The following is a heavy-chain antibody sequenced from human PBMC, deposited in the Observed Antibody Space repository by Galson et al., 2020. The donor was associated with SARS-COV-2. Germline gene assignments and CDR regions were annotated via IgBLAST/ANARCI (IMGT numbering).Heavy chain of an antibody. CDR1: GGSVSSNHW. CDR3: ARHLTGFDAMDI. V-gene: IGHV4-4*02. Sequence: SETLSLTCAVSGGSVSSNHWWSWVRQPPGKGLEWIGEIHPSGSTNYNPSLKSRVTISVDNSQNQFSLKMTYVTAADTAVYYCARHLTGFDAMDIWGQGTTVTVSS. CDR2: IHPSGST. J-gene: IGHJ6*02. D-gene: IGHD2-15*01.